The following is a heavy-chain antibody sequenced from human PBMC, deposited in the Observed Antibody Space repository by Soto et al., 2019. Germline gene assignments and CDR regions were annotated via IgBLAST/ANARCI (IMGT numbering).Heavy chain of an antibody. Sequence: GASVKVSCETSGYTFTSYGFNWLRQAPGQGLEWMGWISAYNDNTRYAQKLQGRVTMTTDTSTSTAYMELRSLRSDDTAVYYCAIQDVAGPDEYFDYWGQGTLVTVSS. CDR2: ISAYNDNT. D-gene: IGHD6-19*01. CDR1: GYTFTSYG. CDR3: AIQDVAGPDEYFDY. V-gene: IGHV1-18*01. J-gene: IGHJ4*02.